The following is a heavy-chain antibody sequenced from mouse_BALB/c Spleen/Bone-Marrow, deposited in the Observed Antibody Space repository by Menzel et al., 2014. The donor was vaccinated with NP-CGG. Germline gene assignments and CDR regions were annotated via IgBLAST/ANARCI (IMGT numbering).Heavy chain of an antibody. CDR2: INPDSSTI. Sequence: EVQLQQSGGGLVQPGGSLKLSCAASGFDFSRYWMSWVRQAPGKGLEWIGEINPDSSTINYTPSLKDKFIISRDNAKNTLYLQKSKVRSEDTALYYCARLGYYGYFDYWGQGTTLTVSS. D-gene: IGHD2-3*01. CDR3: ARLGYYGYFDY. CDR1: GFDFSRYW. V-gene: IGHV4-1*02. J-gene: IGHJ2*01.